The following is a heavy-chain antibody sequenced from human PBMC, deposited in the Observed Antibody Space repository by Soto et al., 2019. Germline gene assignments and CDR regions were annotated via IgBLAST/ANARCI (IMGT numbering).Heavy chain of an antibody. V-gene: IGHV1-46*01. CDR1: GYTFTSYY. D-gene: IGHD1-26*01. CDR2: INPSGGST. J-gene: IGHJ6*02. CDR3: AREESSGSYYYYYGMDV. Sequence: GASVKVSCKASGYTFTSYYMHWVRQAPGQGLEWMGIINPSGGSTSYAQKFQGRVTMTRDTSTGTVYMELSSLRSEDTAVYYCAREESSGSYYYYYGMDVWGQGTTVTVSS.